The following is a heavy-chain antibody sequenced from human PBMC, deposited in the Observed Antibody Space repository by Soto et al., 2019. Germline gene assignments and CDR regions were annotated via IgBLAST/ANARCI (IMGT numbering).Heavy chain of an antibody. CDR3: VSSLTDLVPHPDV. V-gene: IGHV3-48*01. CDR2: ISSSSSTI. D-gene: IGHD2-8*01. CDR1: GFTFSTYS. J-gene: IGHJ6*02. Sequence: PGGSLRLSCAASGFTFSTYSMSWVRQAPGKGLEWVSYISSSSSTIHYADSVKGRFTISRDNAKNSLYLQMNSLRAEDTAVYYCVSSLTDLVPHPDVWGQGTTVTVSS.